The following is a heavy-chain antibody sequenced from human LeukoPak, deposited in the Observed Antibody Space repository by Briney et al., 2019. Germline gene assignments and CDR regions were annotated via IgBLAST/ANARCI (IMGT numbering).Heavy chain of an antibody. J-gene: IGHJ4*02. CDR3: AKDASCSN. CDR2: ITNSGDST. CDR1: GFTFSSSA. V-gene: IGHV3-23*01. D-gene: IGHD3-10*02. Sequence: PGGSLRLSCAASGFTFSSSAMRWVRQAPGKGLEWVSTITNSGDSTYYADSVKGRFTISRDNSKNTVYLQVNSLRADDTAVYYCAKDASCSNWGQGTLVTVSS.